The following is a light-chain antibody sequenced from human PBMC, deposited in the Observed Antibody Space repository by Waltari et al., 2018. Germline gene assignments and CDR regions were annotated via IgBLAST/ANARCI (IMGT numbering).Light chain of an antibody. CDR2: VNSDGSH. CDR3: ETGGHGTWV. CDR1: SGHSSNA. Sequence: QLVVTQSPSASAPLGASVKLTCTLSSGHSSNAIAWLQQRPGKGPRYLMKVNSDGSHSKGDEIPDRFSGSSSGAERYLTISSLQSDDEADYYCETGGHGTWVFGGGTKLTVL. J-gene: IGLJ3*02. V-gene: IGLV4-69*01.